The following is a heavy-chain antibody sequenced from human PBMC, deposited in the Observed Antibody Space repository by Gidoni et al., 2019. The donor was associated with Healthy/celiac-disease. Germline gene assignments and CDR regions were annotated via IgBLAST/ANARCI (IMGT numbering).Heavy chain of an antibody. J-gene: IGHJ4*02. Sequence: QVQLQQWGAGLLKPSETLSLTCAFYGGSFSGYYWSWIRQPPGKGLEWIGEINHSGSTNYNPSLKSRVTISVDTAKNQFSLKLSSVTAADTAVYYCARGFNGAYDYVWGSYRYPFGYWGQGTLVTVSS. D-gene: IGHD3-16*02. CDR2: INHSGST. CDR1: GGSFSGYY. CDR3: ARGFNGAYDYVWGSYRYPFGY. V-gene: IGHV4-34*01.